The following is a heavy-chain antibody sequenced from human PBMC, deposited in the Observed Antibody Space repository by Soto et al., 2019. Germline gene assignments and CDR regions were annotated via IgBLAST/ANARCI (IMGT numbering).Heavy chain of an antibody. CDR3: AGDDYYYGMDV. J-gene: IGHJ6*02. CDR2: INHRGST. CDR1: GGSFSGYY. V-gene: IGHV4-34*01. Sequence: QVQLQQWGAGLLKPSETLSLTCAVYGGSFSGYYWSWIRQPPGKGLEWIGEINHRGSTNYNPSLKSRVTISVDTSKNQFSLKLSSVTGADTAVYYCAGDDYYYGMDVWGQGTPVTVSS.